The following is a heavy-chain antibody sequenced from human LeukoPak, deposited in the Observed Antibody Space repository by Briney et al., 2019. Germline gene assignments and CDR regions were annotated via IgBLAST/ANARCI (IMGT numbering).Heavy chain of an antibody. CDR2: ISAYNGNT. V-gene: IGHV1-18*04. J-gene: IGHJ4*02. CDR1: GYTFTDYY. D-gene: IGHD3-22*01. CDR3: ARGSPPRRNYDSSGYYSYYFDY. Sequence: ASVKVSCKASGYTFTDYYMHWVRQAPGQGLEWMGWISAYNGNTKYAQKFQGRVTMTTDTSTSTAYMELRSLRSDDTAVYYCARGSPPRRNYDSSGYYSYYFDYWGQGTLVTVSS.